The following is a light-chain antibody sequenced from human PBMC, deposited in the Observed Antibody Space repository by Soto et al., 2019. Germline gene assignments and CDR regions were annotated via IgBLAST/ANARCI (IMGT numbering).Light chain of an antibody. CDR2: DVT. Sequence: QSALTQPRSVSASPGQSVTISCTGTSSDVSRYDYVSWYQQHPGKAPKLIVYDVTERPSGVPDRFSGSKSGNTASLTISGLQAEDEADYSCCSFAGSYSYVFGTGTKVTVL. V-gene: IGLV2-11*01. CDR1: SSDVSRYDY. J-gene: IGLJ1*01. CDR3: CSFAGSYSYV.